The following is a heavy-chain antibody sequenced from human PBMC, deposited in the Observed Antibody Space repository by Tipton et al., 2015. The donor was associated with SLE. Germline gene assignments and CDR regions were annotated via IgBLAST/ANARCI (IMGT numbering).Heavy chain of an antibody. CDR2: IYYSGST. CDR1: GGSISSSSYY. CDR3: ARRGGWAHYYYYGMDV. D-gene: IGHD6-19*01. Sequence: TLSLTCIVSGGSISSSSYYWGWIRQPPGKGLEWIGSIYYSGSTYYNPSLKSRVTISVDTSKNQFSLKLSSVTAADTAVYYCARRGGWAHYYYYGMDVWGQGTTVTVSS. V-gene: IGHV4-39*07. J-gene: IGHJ6*02.